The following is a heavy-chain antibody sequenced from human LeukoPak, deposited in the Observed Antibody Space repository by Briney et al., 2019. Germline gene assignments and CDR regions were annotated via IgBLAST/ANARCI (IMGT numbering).Heavy chain of an antibody. CDR3: AGGYCGGPTSPLFCVVYGGSTVT. D-gene: IGHD2-21*01. J-gene: IGHJ5*02. CDR2: IIPIFETT. V-gene: IGHV1-69*06. CDR1: GGFVISNY. Sequence: SVNLSFNCAAGGFVISNYRMNVLLAPGQGLEWMGGIIPIFETTTYAEKFQGRVTITADRSTSTAYMELRNLRSDTTSIYYCAGGYCGGPTSPLFCVVYGGSTVTWRPGNLVTVSS.